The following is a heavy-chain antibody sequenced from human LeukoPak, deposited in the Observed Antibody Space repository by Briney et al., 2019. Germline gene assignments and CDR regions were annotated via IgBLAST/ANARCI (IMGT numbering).Heavy chain of an antibody. CDR3: TREVSDIVVVPAAMVYYYYYYYMDV. Sequence: GGSLRLSCTASGFTFCDYAMSWVRQAPGKGLEWVGFIRSKAYGGTTEYAASVKGRFTISRDDSKSIAYLQMNSLKTEDTAVYYCTREVSDIVVVPAAMVYYYYYYYMDVWGKGTTVTVSS. D-gene: IGHD2-2*01. J-gene: IGHJ6*03. V-gene: IGHV3-49*04. CDR1: GFTFCDYA. CDR2: IRSKAYGGTT.